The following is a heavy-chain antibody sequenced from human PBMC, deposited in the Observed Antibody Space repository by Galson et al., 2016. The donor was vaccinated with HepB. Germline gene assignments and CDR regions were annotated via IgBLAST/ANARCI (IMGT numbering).Heavy chain of an antibody. CDR2: IDPNDGGA. CDR3: AIGYGAGHPGDAFDT. CDR1: GYTFTGYS. D-gene: IGHD5-18*01. Sequence: SVKVSCKASGYTFTGYSIHWIRQAPGQGLEWVAWIDPNDGGANYPQRFQGRFTISRDMSIITPYLQLNRLTSDDTAVYYCAIGYGAGHPGDAFDTWGRGTVVTVSS. V-gene: IGHV1-2*02. J-gene: IGHJ3*02.